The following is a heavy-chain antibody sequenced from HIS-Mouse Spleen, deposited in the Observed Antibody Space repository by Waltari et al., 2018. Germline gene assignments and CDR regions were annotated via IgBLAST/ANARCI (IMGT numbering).Heavy chain of an antibody. D-gene: IGHD6-13*01. CDR3: AREIPYSSSWYDWYFDL. CDR2: IYYSGSP. V-gene: IGHV4-39*07. CDR1: GGSISSSSYY. Sequence: QLQLQESGPGLVKPSETLSLTCTVSGGSISSSSYYWGWIRQPPGKGLEWIWMIYYSGSPYYNPSLKSRVTISVDTSKNQFSLKLSSVTAADTAVYYCAREIPYSSSWYDWYFDLWGRGTLVTVSS. J-gene: IGHJ2*01.